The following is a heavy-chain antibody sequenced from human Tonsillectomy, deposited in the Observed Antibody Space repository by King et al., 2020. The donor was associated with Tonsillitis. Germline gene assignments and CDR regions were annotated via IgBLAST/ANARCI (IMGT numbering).Heavy chain of an antibody. CDR3: TRGEGVEADY. CDR1: GFTFSSYW. J-gene: IGHJ4*02. D-gene: IGHD1-26*01. CDR2: INSDGSST. Sequence: VQLVESGGGLVQPGGSLRLSCAASGFTFSSYWMHWVRQAPGKGLVWVSRINSDGSSTSYAASVKGRFTISRANAKNTLYLQMNSLRAADTAVYYCTRGEGVEADYWGQGTLVTVSS. V-gene: IGHV3-74*01.